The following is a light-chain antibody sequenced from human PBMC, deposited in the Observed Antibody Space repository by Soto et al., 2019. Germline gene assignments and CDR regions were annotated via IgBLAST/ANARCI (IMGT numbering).Light chain of an antibody. V-gene: IGKV3-11*01. Sequence: EIVLTQSPATLSLSPGERATLSCRASQSISIYLAWYQQKPGQAPRLLIHDASNRATGVPARFSGSGSGTDFPLTISSLEPEDFAVYYCQQRFGWPPITFGQGTRLEI. CDR2: DAS. CDR1: QSISIY. CDR3: QQRFGWPPIT. J-gene: IGKJ5*01.